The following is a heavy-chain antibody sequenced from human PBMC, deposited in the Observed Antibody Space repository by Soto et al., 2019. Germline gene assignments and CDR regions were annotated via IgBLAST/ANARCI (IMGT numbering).Heavy chain of an antibody. J-gene: IGHJ5*02. CDR1: GGSISSYY. D-gene: IGHD3-22*01. Sequence: QVQLQESRPGLVKPSETLSLTCTVSGGSISSYYWSWIRQPPGKGLEWIGYIYYSGGTNYNPSLKSRVTISVDTSKIQFPLRLSSVPGADTAVYFCARPPRYYDSSGYPSWFDTGGQGTMFTVPS. CDR3: ARPPRYYDSSGYPSWFDT. CDR2: IYYSGGT. V-gene: IGHV4-59*01.